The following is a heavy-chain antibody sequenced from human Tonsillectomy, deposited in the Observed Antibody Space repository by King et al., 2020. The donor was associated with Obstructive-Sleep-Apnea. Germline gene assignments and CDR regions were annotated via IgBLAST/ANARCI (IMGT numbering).Heavy chain of an antibody. J-gene: IGHJ4*02. D-gene: IGHD1-26*01. CDR3: VKDPIVRSLNSLAEIDY. V-gene: IGHV3-30*02. CDR2: IRYDGSNK. CDR1: GFTFSNYG. Sequence: VQLVESGGGVIQPGESLRLSCAASGFTFSNYGMHWVRQAPGKGLECVAFIRYDGSNKYYADSVKGRFAISRDNSKNTLYLQMNSLRAEDTAMYYCVKDPIVRSLNSLAEIDYWGQGTLVTVSS.